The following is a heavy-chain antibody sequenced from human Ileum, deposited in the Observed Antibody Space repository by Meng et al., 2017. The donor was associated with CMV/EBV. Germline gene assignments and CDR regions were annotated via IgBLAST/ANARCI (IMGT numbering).Heavy chain of an antibody. CDR1: GFTFTAYY. CDR2: INSGGT. Sequence: QVQLVKSGAEGKKPGASVKVSCKASGFTFTAYYLHWVRQAPGQGLEWMGWINSGGTNYAQKFQGRVTMTRDTSITTAYMELSSLRSDDTAVYFCARGYYYFDYWGQGTLVTVSS. J-gene: IGHJ4*02. D-gene: IGHD3-22*01. CDR3: ARGYYYFDY. V-gene: IGHV1-2*02.